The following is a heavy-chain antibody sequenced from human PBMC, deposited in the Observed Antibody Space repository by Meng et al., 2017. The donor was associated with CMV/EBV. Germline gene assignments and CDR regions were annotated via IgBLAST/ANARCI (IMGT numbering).Heavy chain of an antibody. J-gene: IGHJ6*02. Sequence: GGSLRLSCAASGFTFSSYSMNWVRQAPGKGLEWVSYISSSSSTIYYADSEGRFTISRDNAKNSLYLQMNSLRAEDTAVYYCARLDPGPLFCSSTSCYGGFGMDVWGQGTTVTVSS. D-gene: IGHD2-2*01. CDR3: ARLDPGPLFCSSTSCYGGFGMDV. CDR2: ISSSSSTI. V-gene: IGHV3-48*04. CDR1: GFTFSSYS.